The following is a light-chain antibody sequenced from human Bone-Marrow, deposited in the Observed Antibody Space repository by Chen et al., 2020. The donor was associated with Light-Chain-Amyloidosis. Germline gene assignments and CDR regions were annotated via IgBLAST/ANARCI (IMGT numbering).Light chain of an antibody. CDR1: QTISSY. J-gene: IGKJ4*01. Sequence: DLQMTQPPSSVSASVGDRVTITCRASQTISSYLNWYQQRPGQAPKLLIYAASSLQSGFPSRFSGSGSGTDFTLTISSLQPEDFATYYCQQSYSWPRTFGGGTKVEIK. V-gene: IGKV1-39*01. CDR3: QQSYSWPRT. CDR2: AAS.